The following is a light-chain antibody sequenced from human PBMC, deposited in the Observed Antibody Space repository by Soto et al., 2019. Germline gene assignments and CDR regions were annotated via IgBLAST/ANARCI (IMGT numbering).Light chain of an antibody. Sequence: CSGSSSNIGTNTVNWYQELPGTAPKLLIYNNNQRPSGVPDRFSGSKSGTSASLAISGLQSEDEADYYCAAWDDSLNGVLFGGGTKLTVL. J-gene: IGLJ2*01. CDR3: AAWDDSLNGVL. V-gene: IGLV1-44*01. CDR1: SSNIGTNT. CDR2: NNN.